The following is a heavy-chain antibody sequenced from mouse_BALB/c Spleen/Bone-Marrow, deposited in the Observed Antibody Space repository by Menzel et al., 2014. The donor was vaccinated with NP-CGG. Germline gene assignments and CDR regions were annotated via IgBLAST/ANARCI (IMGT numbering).Heavy chain of an antibody. D-gene: IGHD2-4*01. V-gene: IGHV5-6*02. Sequence: EVKLMESGGDLVKPGGSLKLSCAASGFTFSNYGMSWVRQIPDKRLEWVATISSGGTYTFYPDSVKGRFTISRDNTKNTLTLQMTSLKSEDTAMYYCARRRDYDDFDYWGQGTTLTVSS. CDR2: ISSGGTYT. CDR1: GFTFSNYG. J-gene: IGHJ2*01. CDR3: ARRRDYDDFDY.